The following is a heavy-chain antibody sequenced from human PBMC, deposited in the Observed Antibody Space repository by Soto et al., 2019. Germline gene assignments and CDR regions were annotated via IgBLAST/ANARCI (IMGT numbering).Heavy chain of an antibody. CDR1: GFTFSSYA. J-gene: IGHJ4*02. CDR2: ISYDGSNK. D-gene: IGHD1-1*01. V-gene: IGHV3-30-3*01. Sequence: QVQLVESGGGVVQPGRSLRLSCAASGFTFSSYAMHWVRQAPGKGLEWVAVISYDGSNKYYADSVKGRFTISRDNSKNTLYLHMNSARAEDTAVYYCAREMTGTTSDWGQGTLVTVSS. CDR3: AREMTGTTSD.